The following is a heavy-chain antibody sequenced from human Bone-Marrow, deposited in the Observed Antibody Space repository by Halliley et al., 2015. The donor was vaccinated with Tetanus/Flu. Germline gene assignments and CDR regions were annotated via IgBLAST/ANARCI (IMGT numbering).Heavy chain of an antibody. J-gene: IGHJ3*02. V-gene: IGHV3-13*01. CDR3: VRDLTGNNVFDI. Sequence: LGWVSAIGTAGRTYYPDSVKGRFAISRENARNSFYLQMNSLRAEDTAVYYCVRDLTGNNVFDIWGHGTMVTVSS. CDR2: IGTAGRT. D-gene: IGHD1-20*01.